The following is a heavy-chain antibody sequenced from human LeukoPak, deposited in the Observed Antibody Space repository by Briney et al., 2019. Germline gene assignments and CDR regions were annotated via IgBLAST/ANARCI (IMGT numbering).Heavy chain of an antibody. CDR3: VRDPYL. V-gene: IGHV4-59*01. CDR2: IYYSGST. CDR1: GGSISSYY. Sequence: SETLSLTCTVSGGSISSYYWSWIRQPPGKGLEWIGYIYYSGSTNYNPSLKSRVTISVDTSKNQFSLKLSSVTAADTAVYYCVRDPYLWGRGTLVTVSS. J-gene: IGHJ2*01.